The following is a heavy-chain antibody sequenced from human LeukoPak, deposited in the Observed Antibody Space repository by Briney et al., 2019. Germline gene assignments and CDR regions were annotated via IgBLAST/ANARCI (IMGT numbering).Heavy chain of an antibody. CDR1: GFTFSSYG. Sequence: GGSLRLSCAASGFTFSSYGMHWVRQAPGKGLEWVAMIWYDGSNTYYADSVKGRFTIPRDNSKNTLFLQMDSLRAEDTAVYYCARDRSTTHFDYWGQGTLVTVSS. J-gene: IGHJ4*02. V-gene: IGHV3-33*01. CDR2: IWYDGSNT. D-gene: IGHD5/OR15-5a*01. CDR3: ARDRSTTHFDY.